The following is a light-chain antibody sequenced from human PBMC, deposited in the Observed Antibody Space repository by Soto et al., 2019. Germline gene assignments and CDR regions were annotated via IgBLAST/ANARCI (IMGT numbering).Light chain of an antibody. Sequence: EIVLTQSPATLSLSPGERATLSCRASQSVSSYLAWYQQKPGQAPRLLIYAASNRATGIPARFSSSGSGTDFTLTISSLEPEYFAVYYRQQRSNWPWTFGQGTKVEIK. V-gene: IGKV3-11*01. CDR1: QSVSSY. CDR2: AAS. CDR3: QQRSNWPWT. J-gene: IGKJ1*01.